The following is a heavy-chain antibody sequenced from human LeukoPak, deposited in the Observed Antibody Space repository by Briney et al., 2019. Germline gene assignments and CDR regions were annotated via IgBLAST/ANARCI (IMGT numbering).Heavy chain of an antibody. J-gene: IGHJ3*02. V-gene: IGHV3-11*01. CDR3: ARKVAFDI. Sequence: RTGGSLRLSCAASGFSLSDYYMSWIRQAPGKGLEWVAYIDSYGTTIYYADSVKGRFTISRDSTKNSLYLQMNSLRVEDTAVYYRARKVAFDIWGQGTMVTVSS. CDR2: IDSYGTTI. CDR1: GFSLSDYY.